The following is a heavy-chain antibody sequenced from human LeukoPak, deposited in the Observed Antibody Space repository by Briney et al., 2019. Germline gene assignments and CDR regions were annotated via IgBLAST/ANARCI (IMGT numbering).Heavy chain of an antibody. Sequence: ASVKVSCKASGYTFTSYGISWVRQAPGQGLEWMGWISAYNGNTIYAKMLQGRVTMTTDTSTSPAYMELGSLRTDGPAVYYCARGTRALYYDILPGWSSLDPWGQGTLVTVSS. V-gene: IGHV1-18*01. J-gene: IGHJ5*02. CDR3: ARGTRALYYDILPGWSSLDP. CDR1: GYTFTSYG. D-gene: IGHD3-9*01. CDR2: ISAYNGNT.